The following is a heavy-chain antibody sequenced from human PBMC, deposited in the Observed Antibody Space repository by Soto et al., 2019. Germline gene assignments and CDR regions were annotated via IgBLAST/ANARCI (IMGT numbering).Heavy chain of an antibody. D-gene: IGHD5-12*01. CDR1: GLTFRAFS. V-gene: IGHV3-23*01. J-gene: IGHJ4*02. CDR2: ISGSGGST. Sequence: EVQLLESGGGLVQPGGSLRLSCAASGLTFRAFSMSWVRQPPGKGLEWVSGISGSGGSTYYADSVKGRFTISRDSSSNTLYLQKSSLRAEDTAVYYCAKSRGDSWYLYYYDYWGQGTLVTVSS. CDR3: AKSRGDSWYLYYYDY.